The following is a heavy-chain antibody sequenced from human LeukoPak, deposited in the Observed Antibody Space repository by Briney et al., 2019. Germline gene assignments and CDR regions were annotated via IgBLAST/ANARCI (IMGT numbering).Heavy chain of an antibody. D-gene: IGHD3-3*01. CDR1: GSTFSTDA. Sequence: GGSLRLSCAASGSTFSTDAMHWVRQAPGKGLEWVAVISDDGSKIYYADSVKGRFTISRDNSKNMLYLQMNSLRAEDTAVYYCARHDWFDPWGQGTLVTVSS. V-gene: IGHV3-30*14. CDR2: ISDDGSKI. CDR3: ARHDWFDP. J-gene: IGHJ5*02.